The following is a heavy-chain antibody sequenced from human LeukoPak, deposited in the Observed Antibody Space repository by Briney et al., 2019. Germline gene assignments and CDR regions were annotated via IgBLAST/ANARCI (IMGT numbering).Heavy chain of an antibody. D-gene: IGHD3-10*01. CDR3: AKDLAFGEFPYYFDY. CDR1: GFTFSSYG. J-gene: IGHJ4*02. V-gene: IGHV3-30*02. Sequence: GGSLRLSCAASGFTFSSYGMHWVRQAPGKGLEWVAFIRYDGSNKYYADSVKGRFTISRDNSKNTLYLQMNRLRAEDTAVYYCAKDLAFGEFPYYFDYWGQGTLVTVSS. CDR2: IRYDGSNK.